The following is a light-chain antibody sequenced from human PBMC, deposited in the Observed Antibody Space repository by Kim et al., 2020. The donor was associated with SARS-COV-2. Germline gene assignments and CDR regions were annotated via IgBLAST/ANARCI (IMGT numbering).Light chain of an antibody. J-gene: IGLJ1*01. CDR1: SSNIGSNY. Sequence: GQRVTISCSGSSSNIGSNYVSWFQQLPGTAPKLLIYRHNQRPSGVPDRFSGSKSGTSASLAISGLRSEDEADYYCSAWDDSLSGYVFGTGTKVTVL. CDR3: SAWDDSLSGYV. V-gene: IGLV1-47*01. CDR2: RHN.